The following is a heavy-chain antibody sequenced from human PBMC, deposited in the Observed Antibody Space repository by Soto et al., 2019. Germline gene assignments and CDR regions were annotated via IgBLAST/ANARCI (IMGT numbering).Heavy chain of an antibody. D-gene: IGHD4-17*01. Sequence: EMQLVESGGAVVQPGGSLRLSCATSGFKFDDYSMHWVRQAPGKGLEWVSLISWDGTRTNYADSVRGRFTISRDSSKNYLYLQMNSLRTEDTGLYYCAAADYGDYPNWFDPWGQGTLVTVSS. CDR2: ISWDGTRT. CDR3: AAADYGDYPNWFDP. CDR1: GFKFDDYS. J-gene: IGHJ5*02. V-gene: IGHV3-43*01.